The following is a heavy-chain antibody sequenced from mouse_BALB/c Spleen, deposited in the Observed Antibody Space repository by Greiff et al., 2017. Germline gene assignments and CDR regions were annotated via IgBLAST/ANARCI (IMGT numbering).Heavy chain of an antibody. J-gene: IGHJ2*01. CDR1: GYTFTSYT. CDR3: ARKGVYGNHFDY. D-gene: IGHD2-1*01. Sequence: VQLVESAAELARPGASVKMSCKASGYTFTSYTMHWVKQRPGQGLEWIGYINPSSGYTEYNQKFKDKTTLTADKSSSTAYMQLSSLTSEDSAVYYCARKGVYGNHFDYWGQGTTLTVSS. CDR2: INPSSGYT. V-gene: IGHV1-4*02.